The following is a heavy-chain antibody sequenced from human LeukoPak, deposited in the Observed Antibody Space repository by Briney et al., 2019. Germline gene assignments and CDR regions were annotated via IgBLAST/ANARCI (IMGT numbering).Heavy chain of an antibody. CDR3: ARGDSSGDYPFDY. J-gene: IGHJ4*02. CDR1: GYTFTGYY. CDR2: INPNSGGA. Sequence: ASVKVSCKASGYTFTGYYMHWVRQAPGQGLEWMGRINPNSGGANYAQKFQGRVTMTRDTSISTAYMELSRLRSDDTAVYYCARGDSSGDYPFDYWGQGTLVTVSS. V-gene: IGHV1-2*06. D-gene: IGHD3-22*01.